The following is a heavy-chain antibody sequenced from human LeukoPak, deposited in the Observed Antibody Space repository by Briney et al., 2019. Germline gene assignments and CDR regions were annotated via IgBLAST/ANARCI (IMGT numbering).Heavy chain of an antibody. Sequence: SETLFLTCNVSGDSISNLYWNWIRQSPGKGLEWIGYINYNGVTNYNPSLKTRVTISTDTSKNQFSLKVTSVTAADTAMYYCARGNTGGYYQNDYWGQGTLVTVPS. CDR2: INYNGVT. V-gene: IGHV4-59*11. J-gene: IGHJ4*02. CDR1: GDSISNLY. D-gene: IGHD3-22*01. CDR3: ARGNTGGYYQNDY.